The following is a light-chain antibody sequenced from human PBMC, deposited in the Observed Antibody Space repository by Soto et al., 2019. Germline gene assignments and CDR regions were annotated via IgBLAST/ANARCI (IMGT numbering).Light chain of an antibody. V-gene: IGKV3-15*01. Sequence: EVVMTQSPATLSVSPGDKVSLSCRANQTISDMLAWYQQKPGQAPRLLIYAASTRATGVSAGFSGSGSGTEFTLTISSLQPDDFATYYCQHYNSYSEAFGQGTKVDI. J-gene: IGKJ1*01. CDR3: QHYNSYSEA. CDR1: QTISDM. CDR2: AAS.